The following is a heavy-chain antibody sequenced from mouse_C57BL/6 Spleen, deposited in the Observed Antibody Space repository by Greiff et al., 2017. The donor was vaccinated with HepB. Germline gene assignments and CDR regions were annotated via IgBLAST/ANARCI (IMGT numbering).Heavy chain of an antibody. V-gene: IGHV1-18*01. CDR2: INPNNGGT. J-gene: IGHJ4*01. CDR1: GYTFTAYY. Sequence: VQLQPSGPELVQPGASVTIPCKASGYTFTAYYLDWVKQSHGMRLEWIGVINPNNGGTIYNQKFKGKATLTVDNSSSTAYMELRSLTSEDTAVYYCASSSYDRAMDYWGQGTSVTVSS. D-gene: IGHD2-3*01. CDR3: ASSSYDRAMDY.